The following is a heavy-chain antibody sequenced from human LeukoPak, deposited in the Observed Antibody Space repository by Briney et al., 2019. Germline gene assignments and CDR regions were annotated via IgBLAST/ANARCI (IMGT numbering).Heavy chain of an antibody. CDR2: ISYDGSNK. D-gene: IGHD4-17*01. CDR3: AREEDDYGDYPDAFDI. Sequence: PGGSLRLSCAASGFTFSSYAMHWVRQAPGKGLEWVAVISYDGSNKYYADSVKGRFTISRDNSKNTLYLQINSLRAEDTAVYYCAREEDDYGDYPDAFDIWGQGTMVTVSS. J-gene: IGHJ3*02. CDR1: GFTFSSYA. V-gene: IGHV3-30-3*01.